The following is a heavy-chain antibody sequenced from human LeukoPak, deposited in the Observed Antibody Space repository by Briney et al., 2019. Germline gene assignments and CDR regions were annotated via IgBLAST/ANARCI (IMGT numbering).Heavy chain of an antibody. CDR1: GFSLSSYG. D-gene: IGHD6-13*01. CDR3: ARDRGVGAAGILG. CDR2: IWYDGSSK. V-gene: IGHV3-33*01. J-gene: IGHJ4*02. Sequence: GGSLRLSCAASGFSLSSYGMHWVRQAPGKGLEWVAVIWYDGSSKYYADSVKGRFTFSRDNSKNTVYLQMNSLRAEDTAVYYCARDRGVGAAGILGWGQGTLVTVSS.